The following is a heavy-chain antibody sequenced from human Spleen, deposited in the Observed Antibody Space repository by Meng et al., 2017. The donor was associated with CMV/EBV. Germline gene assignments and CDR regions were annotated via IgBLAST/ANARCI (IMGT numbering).Heavy chain of an antibody. V-gene: IGHV3-15*01. CDR3: TRVSGMDV. CDR1: GFTFSDAW. Sequence: GGSLRLSCAASGFTFSDAWMSWVRQAPGKGLEWVARVKSETDGGTRDYAAPVKGRFTISRDDSKSIAYLQMNSLKTEDTAVYYCTRVSGMDVWGQGTTVTVSS. J-gene: IGHJ6*02. CDR2: VKSETDGGTR.